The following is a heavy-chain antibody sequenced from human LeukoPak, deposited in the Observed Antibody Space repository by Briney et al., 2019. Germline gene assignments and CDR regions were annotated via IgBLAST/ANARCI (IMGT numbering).Heavy chain of an antibody. D-gene: IGHD5-18*01. Sequence: HPGGSLRLSCAASGSIFGTYSMNWVRQAPGKGLEWVSYISSSSSTIYYADSVKGRFTISRDNAKNSLYLQMNSLRAEDTAVYYCARDRRYGYYFDYWGQGILVTVSS. J-gene: IGHJ4*02. CDR1: GSIFGTYS. CDR3: ARDRRYGYYFDY. V-gene: IGHV3-48*01. CDR2: ISSSSSTI.